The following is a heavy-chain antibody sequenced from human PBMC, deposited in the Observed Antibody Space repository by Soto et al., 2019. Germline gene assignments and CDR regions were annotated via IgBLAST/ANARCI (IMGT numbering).Heavy chain of an antibody. J-gene: IGHJ1*01. CDR2: IHSSGSI. Sequence: SETLSLSCTVSGGSISSDDYYWSWIRQAPGMGLEWIEYIHSSGSIYYNPSLKSRATMSIDTARNQFSLKVSSVTVADTAVYYCARDLDGLHDDNSGPYPRPGWGQGTLVT. V-gene: IGHV4-30-4*01. CDR1: GGSISSDDYY. CDR3: ARDLDGLHDDNSGPYPRPG. D-gene: IGHD3-22*01.